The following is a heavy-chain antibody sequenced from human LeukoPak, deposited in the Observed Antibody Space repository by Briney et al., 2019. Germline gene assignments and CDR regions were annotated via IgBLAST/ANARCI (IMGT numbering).Heavy chain of an antibody. CDR1: GFTFSSYS. CDR2: ISSSSSYI. V-gene: IGHV3-21*01. J-gene: IGHJ4*02. CDR3: ARMIGSGSPIDY. Sequence: GGSLRLSCAASGFTFSSYSMNWVRQAPGKGLEWFSSISSSSSYIYYADSVKGRFTISRDNAKNSLYLQMNSLRAEDTAVYYCARMIGSGSPIDYWGQGTLVTVSS. D-gene: IGHD3-10*01.